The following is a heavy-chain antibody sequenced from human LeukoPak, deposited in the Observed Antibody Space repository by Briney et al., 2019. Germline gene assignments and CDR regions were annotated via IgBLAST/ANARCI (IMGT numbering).Heavy chain of an antibody. CDR1: GYTFTGYY. Sequence: ASVKVSCKASGYTFTGYYMHWVRQAPGQGLEWMGWINPNSGGTNYAQKFQGRVTMTRDTSISTAYMELSRLRSDDTAVYYCARFVNFGSGWYGYWFDPWGQGTLVTVSS. V-gene: IGHV1-2*02. D-gene: IGHD6-19*01. CDR2: INPNSGGT. J-gene: IGHJ5*02. CDR3: ARFVNFGSGWYGYWFDP.